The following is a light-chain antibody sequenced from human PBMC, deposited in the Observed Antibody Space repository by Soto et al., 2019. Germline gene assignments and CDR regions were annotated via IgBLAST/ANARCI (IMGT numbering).Light chain of an antibody. Sequence: QSALTQPASVSGSPGQSITISCTGTSSDVGGYNYVSWYQQHPGKAPKLMICDVSNRPSGVSNRFSGSKSGNTASLTISGLQAEDEADYYCSSYTGSSTPLVFGGGTQLTVL. J-gene: IGLJ2*01. CDR2: DVS. CDR1: SSDVGGYNY. CDR3: SSYTGSSTPLV. V-gene: IGLV2-14*01.